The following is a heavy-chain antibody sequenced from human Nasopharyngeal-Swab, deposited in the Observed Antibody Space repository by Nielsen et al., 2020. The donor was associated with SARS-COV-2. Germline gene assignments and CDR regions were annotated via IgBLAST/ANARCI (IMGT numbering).Heavy chain of an antibody. CDR2: INPTSGGT. Sequence: ASVKVSCKASGYTFTGYYIHWFRQAPGQGLEWVGRINPTSGGTNYGQKFKGRVTVTTSSSTAYMEVTSLRSDDTAVYFCARGPETWRQLWRFDYWGQGTLVTVSS. D-gene: IGHD5-18*01. CDR1: GYTFTGYY. J-gene: IGHJ4*02. V-gene: IGHV1-2*06. CDR3: ARGPETWRQLWRFDY.